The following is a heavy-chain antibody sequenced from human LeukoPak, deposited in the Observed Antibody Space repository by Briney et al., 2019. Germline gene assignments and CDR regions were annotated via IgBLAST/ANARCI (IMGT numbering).Heavy chain of an antibody. J-gene: IGHJ4*02. CDR2: IGGSDGST. CDR3: AKGVSGWPYYFDY. Sequence: GGSLRLSCAASGFTFINFAMSWVRQAPGKGLEWVSAIGGSDGSTYYADSVKGRFTISRDNSKNTLDLQMNSLRAEDTAVHYCAKGVSGWPYYFDYWGQGNLVIVSS. D-gene: IGHD6-19*01. CDR1: GFTFINFA. V-gene: IGHV3-23*01.